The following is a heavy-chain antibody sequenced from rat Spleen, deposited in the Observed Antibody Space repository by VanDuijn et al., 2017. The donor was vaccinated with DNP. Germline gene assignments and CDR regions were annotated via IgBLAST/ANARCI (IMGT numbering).Heavy chain of an antibody. Sequence: EVQLVESGGGLVQPGRSLKLSCAASGFTFSNYGMAWVRQAPTKGLEWVASITNSGGSTYYRDSVKGRFTISRDNAKSTLYLQMDSLRSEDTATYYCTTYYSYRGLFDYWGQGVMVTVSS. D-gene: IGHD1-1*01. CDR2: ITNSGGST. CDR1: GFTFSNYG. V-gene: IGHV5-27*01. CDR3: TTYYSYRGLFDY. J-gene: IGHJ2*01.